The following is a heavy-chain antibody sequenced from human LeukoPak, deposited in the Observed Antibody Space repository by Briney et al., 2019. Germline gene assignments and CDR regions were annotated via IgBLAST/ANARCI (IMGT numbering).Heavy chain of an antibody. D-gene: IGHD3-10*01. J-gene: IGHJ6*02. CDR3: ARDGYYGSGSYYNEGIYYGMDV. V-gene: IGHV1-2*02. CDR1: RDTFTGFY. Sequence: VSSALSRDTFTGFYMHSVPEAPGQGVEWRGWINPNSGGTNYTQNFQGRVNMTRDTSISTAYMKLSRLRSDDTAVYYCARDGYYGSGSYYNEGIYYGMDVWGQGTTVTVSS. CDR2: INPNSGGT.